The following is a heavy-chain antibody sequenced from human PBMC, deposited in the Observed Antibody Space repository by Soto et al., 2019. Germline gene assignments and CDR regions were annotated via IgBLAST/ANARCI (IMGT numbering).Heavy chain of an antibody. J-gene: IGHJ4*02. D-gene: IGHD3-10*01. CDR1: GYSFTTYW. CDR2: IHPGDSDT. Sequence: GESLKISCKGSGYSFTTYWIVWVRQMPGKGQEWMGIIHPGDSDTRYSPSFQGQVTISADKSISTAYLQWSSLMASDTAMYYFARHLSLLWFGASTGHFDSWGQGTLVTVSS. V-gene: IGHV5-51*01. CDR3: ARHLSLLWFGASTGHFDS.